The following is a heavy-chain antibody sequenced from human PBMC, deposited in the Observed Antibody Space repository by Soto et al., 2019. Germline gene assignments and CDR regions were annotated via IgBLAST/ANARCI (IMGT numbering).Heavy chain of an antibody. CDR1: GYIFTGYY. V-gene: IGHV1-2*02. Sequence: ASVKVSCKASGYIFTGYYMNWVRQAPGQGLEWMGWINPNSGDTNYAQKFQGRVTMTTDTSISTAYMELSRLRSDDTAVYYCARPYCSTNSCHNWFDPWGQGTLVTL. CDR2: INPNSGDT. J-gene: IGHJ5*02. CDR3: ARPYCSTNSCHNWFDP. D-gene: IGHD2-2*01.